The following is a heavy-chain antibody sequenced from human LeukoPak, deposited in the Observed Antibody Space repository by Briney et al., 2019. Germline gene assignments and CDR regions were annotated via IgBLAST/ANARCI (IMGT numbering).Heavy chain of an antibody. CDR3: ARPLAAAAKPHAFDI. J-gene: IGHJ3*02. D-gene: IGHD6-13*01. CDR1: GGSISSSSYY. V-gene: IGHV4-39*01. CDR2: IYYSGST. Sequence: SETLSLTCTVSGGSISSSSYYWGWIRQPPGTGLEWIGSIYYSGSTYYNPSLKSRVTISVDTSKNQFSLKLSSVTAADTAVYYCARPLAAAAKPHAFDIWGQGTMVTVSS.